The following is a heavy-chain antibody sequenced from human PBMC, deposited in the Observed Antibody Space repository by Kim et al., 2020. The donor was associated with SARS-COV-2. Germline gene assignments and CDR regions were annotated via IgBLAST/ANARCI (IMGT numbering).Heavy chain of an antibody. CDR1: GFTFSSYG. CDR2: IWYDGSNK. J-gene: IGHJ3*02. V-gene: IGHV3-33*01. D-gene: IGHD2-2*03. Sequence: GGSLRLSCAASGFTFSSYGMHWVRQAPGKGLEWVAVIWYDGSNKYYADSVKGRFTISRDNSKNTLYLQMNSLRAEDTAVYYCAREFGYCSSTSCYRFAFDIWGQGTMVTVSS. CDR3: AREFGYCSSTSCYRFAFDI.